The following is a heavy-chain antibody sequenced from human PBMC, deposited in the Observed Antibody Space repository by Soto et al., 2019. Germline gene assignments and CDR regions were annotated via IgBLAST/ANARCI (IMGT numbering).Heavy chain of an antibody. Sequence: GASVKVSCKSSGYTFTNYYIHWVRQAPGQGLEWMGWINPNSGGTNYSQKFQDRVTMTRDTSISTSFMELTRLTSDDTAVYYCARGRGSSSNNFFDPWGQGTLVTVSS. D-gene: IGHD6-6*01. J-gene: IGHJ5*02. V-gene: IGHV1-2*02. CDR2: INPNSGGT. CDR1: GYTFTNYY. CDR3: ARGRGSSSNNFFDP.